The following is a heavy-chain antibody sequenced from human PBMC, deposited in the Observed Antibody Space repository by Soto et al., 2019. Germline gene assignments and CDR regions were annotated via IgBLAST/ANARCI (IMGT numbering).Heavy chain of an antibody. D-gene: IGHD3-10*01. Sequence: QVQLQESGPGLVQPSQTLSLTCTVSGGSISNDDYYWSWVRQHPGKGLEWIGYIFYNGNSYYNPSLRSRTTISVDTSKNQFSLKVTSVTAADTAVYYCASLRGSGTNYSFDYWGQGTLVNVSS. CDR3: ASLRGSGTNYSFDY. V-gene: IGHV4-31*03. CDR1: GGSISNDDYY. CDR2: IFYNGNS. J-gene: IGHJ4*02.